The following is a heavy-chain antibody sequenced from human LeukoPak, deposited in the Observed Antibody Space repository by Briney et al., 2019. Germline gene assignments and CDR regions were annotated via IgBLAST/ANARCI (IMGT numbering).Heavy chain of an antibody. CDR1: GFTFSNAW. D-gene: IGHD5-18*01. CDR2: IKQDGSEK. CDR3: AREDGNSYGSFYYYYYYMDV. V-gene: IGHV3-7*01. Sequence: GGSLRLSCAASGFTFSNAWMSWVRQAPGKGLEWVANIKQDGSEKYYVDSVKGRFTISRDNAKNSLYLQMNSLRAEDTAVYYCAREDGNSYGSFYYYYYYMDVWGKGTTVTVSS. J-gene: IGHJ6*03.